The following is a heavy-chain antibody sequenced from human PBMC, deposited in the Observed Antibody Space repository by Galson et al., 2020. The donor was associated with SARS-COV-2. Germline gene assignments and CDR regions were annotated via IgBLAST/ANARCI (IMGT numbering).Heavy chain of an antibody. CDR2: IFNNGAA. J-gene: IGHJ2*01. D-gene: IGHD4-17*01. CDR1: GGSIDRPDNY. Sequence: SETLSLTCTVSGGSIDRPDNYWAWIRQPPGKGLEYIGYIFNNGAAYYSPSLKSRLTISLDTSKDEFYLRLNSVTAADTAVYYCATIPIYGIYWYFDLWGRGTLVSVSS. CDR3: ATIPIYGIYWYFDL. V-gene: IGHV4-30-4*08.